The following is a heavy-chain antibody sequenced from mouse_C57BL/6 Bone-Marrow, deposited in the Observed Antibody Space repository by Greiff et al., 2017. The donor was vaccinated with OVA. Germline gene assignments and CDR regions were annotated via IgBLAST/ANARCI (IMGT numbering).Heavy chain of an antibody. J-gene: IGHJ4*01. CDR3: ARGVYYGNYYAVDY. CDR1: GYTFTSYW. D-gene: IGHD2-1*01. V-gene: IGHV1-52*01. Sequence: QVQLQQPGAELVRPGSSVKLSCKASGYTFTSYWMHWVKQRPIQGLEWIGNIDPSDSETHYNQKFKDKATLTVDKSSSAAYMQLSSLTSEDSAVYYCARGVYYGNYYAVDYGGQGTSVTVSS. CDR2: IDPSDSET.